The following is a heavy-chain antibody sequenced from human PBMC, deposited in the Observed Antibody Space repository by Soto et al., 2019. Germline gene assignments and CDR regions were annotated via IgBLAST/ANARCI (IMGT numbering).Heavy chain of an antibody. J-gene: IGHJ4*02. V-gene: IGHV3-23*01. Sequence: PGGSLRLSCAASGFTFSSYAMSWVRQAPGKGLEWVSAISGSGGSTYYAVSVRGRSTISRNISKIPFYLQMNSLRAEDTALFYCAKARAQYYDFWSGYPVDYWGQGTLVTVSS. CDR3: AKARAQYYDFWSGYPVDY. CDR1: GFTFSSYA. CDR2: ISGSGGST. D-gene: IGHD3-3*01.